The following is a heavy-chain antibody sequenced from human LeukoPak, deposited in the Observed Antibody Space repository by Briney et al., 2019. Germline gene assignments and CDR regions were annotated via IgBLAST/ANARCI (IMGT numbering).Heavy chain of an antibody. D-gene: IGHD6-13*01. CDR2: IYPGDSDT. CDR3: ARPSIAAAGTPDYYYYYGMDV. V-gene: IGHV5-51*01. CDR1: GYSFTSYW. Sequence: GESLKISCKGSGYSFTSYWIGWVRQMPGKGLEWMGIIYPGDSDTRYSPSFQGQVTISADKSISTAYLQWSSLKAPDTAMYYCARPSIAAAGTPDYYYYYGMDVWGQGTTVTVSS. J-gene: IGHJ6*02.